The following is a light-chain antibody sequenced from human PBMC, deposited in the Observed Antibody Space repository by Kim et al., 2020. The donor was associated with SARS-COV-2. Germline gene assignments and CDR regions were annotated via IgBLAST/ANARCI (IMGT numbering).Light chain of an antibody. J-gene: IGLJ1*01. CDR2: DVS. CDR1: NRDVGGYNY. CDR3: SSYTISSTFV. Sequence: GQSITISCPGTNRDVGGYNYVSWYQQHPGKAPKLMIYDVSNRPSGVSNRFSGSKSGSTASLTISGLQAEDEADYYCSSYTISSTFVFGTGTTVTVL. V-gene: IGLV2-14*03.